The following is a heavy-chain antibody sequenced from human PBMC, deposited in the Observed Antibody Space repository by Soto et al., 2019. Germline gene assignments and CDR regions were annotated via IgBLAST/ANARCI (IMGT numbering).Heavy chain of an antibody. CDR2: ISGYNGNI. Sequence: QVQLVQSGAEVKKPGASVKVSCRASGYRFTNYGFSWVRQAPGQGLEWMGWISGYNGNIKFAEKFQGRVTMTTDTSTRTAYMEQRNLNSHGPDVYYCAGELGYCSGASCDGGDYWGQGTLVTVSS. D-gene: IGHD2-2*01. CDR1: GYRFTNYG. CDR3: AGELGYCSGASCDGGDY. V-gene: IGHV1-18*04. J-gene: IGHJ4*01.